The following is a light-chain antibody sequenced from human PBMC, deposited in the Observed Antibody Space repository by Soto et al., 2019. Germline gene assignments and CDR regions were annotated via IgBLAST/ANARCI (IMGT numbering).Light chain of an antibody. Sequence: DIQMTQSPSSLSASVGDRVTITCRASQDISNFLAWYQQKPGKVPKLLIFAASTLQSGVPSRFSGSGSGTDFTLTISSLQPEDIATYYCQKYNSAPWTFGQGTKVDI. CDR1: QDISNF. J-gene: IGKJ1*01. CDR2: AAS. CDR3: QKYNSAPWT. V-gene: IGKV1-27*01.